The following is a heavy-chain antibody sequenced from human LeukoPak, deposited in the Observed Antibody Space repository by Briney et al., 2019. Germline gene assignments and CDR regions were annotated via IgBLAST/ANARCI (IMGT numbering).Heavy chain of an antibody. V-gene: IGHV1-46*01. CDR2: INPSGGST. Sequence: ASVKVSCKASGYTFTSYGISWVRQAPGQGLEWMGIINPSGGSTSYAQKFQGRVTMTRDTSTSTVYMELSSLRSEDTAVYYCAREPLGIAAAGRPYYFDSWGQGTLVTVSS. D-gene: IGHD6-13*01. CDR1: GYTFTSYG. CDR3: AREPLGIAAAGRPYYFDS. J-gene: IGHJ4*02.